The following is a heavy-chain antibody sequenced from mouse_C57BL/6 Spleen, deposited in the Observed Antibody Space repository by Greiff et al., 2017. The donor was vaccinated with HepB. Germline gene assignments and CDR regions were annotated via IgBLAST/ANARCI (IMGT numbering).Heavy chain of an antibody. Sequence: VQLQQSGPELVKPGDSVKISCKASGYSFTGYFMNWVMQSHGKSLEWIGRINPYNGDTFYNQKFKGKATLTVDKSSSTAHMELRSLTSADSAVYYCARRGVYSNYWYFDVWGTGTTVTVSS. D-gene: IGHD2-5*01. J-gene: IGHJ1*03. V-gene: IGHV1-20*01. CDR3: ARRGVYSNYWYFDV. CDR2: INPYNGDT. CDR1: GYSFTGYF.